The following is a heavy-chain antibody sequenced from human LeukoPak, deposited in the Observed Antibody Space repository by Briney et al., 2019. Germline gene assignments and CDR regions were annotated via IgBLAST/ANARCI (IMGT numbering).Heavy chain of an antibody. CDR2: ISGSGGST. D-gene: IGHD1-26*01. J-gene: IGHJ4*02. CDR1: GFTFTTYW. V-gene: IGHV3-23*01. CDR3: AKDRSELGATSGHFDY. Sequence: PGESLRLSCAASGFTFTTYWMSWVRQAPGKGLEWVSAISGSGGSTYYADSVKGRFTISRDNSKNTLYLQMNSLRAEDTAVYYCAKDRSELGATSGHFDYWGQGTLVTVSS.